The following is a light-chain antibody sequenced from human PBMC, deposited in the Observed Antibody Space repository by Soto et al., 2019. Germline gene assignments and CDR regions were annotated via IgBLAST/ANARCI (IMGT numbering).Light chain of an antibody. J-gene: IGLJ1*01. V-gene: IGLV2-8*01. Sequence: QSVLTQPPSASGSPGQSVTISCTGTSSDVGGYNYVSWYQHHPGKAPKLMIYEVSKRPSGVPDRFSGSKSGNTASLTVSGPRADDGVNYYCSEDEGNKKFVFGRGTK. CDR3: SEDEGNKKFV. CDR2: EVS. CDR1: SSDVGGYNY.